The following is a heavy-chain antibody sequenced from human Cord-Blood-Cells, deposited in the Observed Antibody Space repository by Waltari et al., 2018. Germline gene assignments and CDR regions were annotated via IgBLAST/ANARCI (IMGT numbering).Heavy chain of an antibody. CDR3: ARADCSGGSCTREDAFDI. V-gene: IGHV4-39*01. J-gene: IGHJ3*02. CDR1: GGSISSSSYY. D-gene: IGHD2-15*01. Sequence: QLQLQESGPGLVKPSETLSLTCTVSGGSISSSSYYWGWIRQPPGKGLEWIGSIYYSGSTYYNPSLKSRVTISVYTSKNQFSLKLSSVTAADTAVYYCARADCSGGSCTREDAFDIWGQGTMVTVSS. CDR2: IYYSGST.